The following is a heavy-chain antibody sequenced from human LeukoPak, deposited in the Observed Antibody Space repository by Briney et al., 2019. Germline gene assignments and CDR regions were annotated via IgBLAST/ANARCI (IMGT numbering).Heavy chain of an antibody. CDR2: INHSGST. D-gene: IGHD5-24*01. Sequence: SETLSLTCAVYGGSFSGYYWSWIRQPPGKGLEWIGEINHSGSTSYNPSLKSRVTISVDTSKNQFSLKLSSVTAADTAVYYCARRRRGWLQPFDYWGQGTLVTVSS. CDR3: ARRRRGWLQPFDY. V-gene: IGHV4-34*01. J-gene: IGHJ4*02. CDR1: GGSFSGYY.